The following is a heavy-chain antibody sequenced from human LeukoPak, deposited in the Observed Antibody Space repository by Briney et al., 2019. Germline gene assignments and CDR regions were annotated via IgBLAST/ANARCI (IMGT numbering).Heavy chain of an antibody. J-gene: IGHJ4*02. V-gene: IGHV4-4*02. CDR1: GGSISNTNW. D-gene: IGHD2-21*02. CDR2: VSLAGQT. Sequence: PSGTLSLTCDVSGGSISNTNWWSWVRPPPGQRLEWIGEVSLAGQTNYNPSLNGRVTMSLDESSNQLSLKLTSVTAADTAIYYCSRESGACCPFGYWGQGTLVIVPS. CDR3: SRESGACCPFGY.